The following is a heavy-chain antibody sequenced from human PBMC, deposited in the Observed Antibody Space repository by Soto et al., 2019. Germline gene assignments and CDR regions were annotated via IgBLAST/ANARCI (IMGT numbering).Heavy chain of an antibody. D-gene: IGHD6-13*01. J-gene: IGHJ6*02. CDR2: IYYSGST. CDR3: ARVSHSSSWTFYYYYGMDV. Sequence: SETLSLTCTVSGGSVSSGSYYGGWFRQPPGKGLEWIGYIYYSGSTNYNPSLKGRVTIPVDTSKNQFSLKLSSVTAADTAVYYCARVSHSSSWTFYYYYGMDVWGQGTTATVSS. V-gene: IGHV4-61*01. CDR1: GGSVSSGSYY.